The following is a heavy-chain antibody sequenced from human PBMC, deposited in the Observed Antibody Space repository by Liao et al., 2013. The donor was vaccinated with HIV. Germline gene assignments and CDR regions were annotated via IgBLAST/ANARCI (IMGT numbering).Heavy chain of an antibody. J-gene: IGHJ3*02. CDR3: ARDLDTWSEEAFDI. D-gene: IGHD3-3*01. Sequence: QVQLQESGPGLVKPSQTLSLTCTVSGGSISSGSYYWSWIRQPAGEGLEWIGRVYTSGSTYYNPSLKSRVTISVDTSRNQFSLKLNSVTAADAAVYYCARDLDTWSEEAFDIWGQGTMVTVSS. V-gene: IGHV4-61*02. CDR1: GGSISSGSYY. CDR2: VYTSGST.